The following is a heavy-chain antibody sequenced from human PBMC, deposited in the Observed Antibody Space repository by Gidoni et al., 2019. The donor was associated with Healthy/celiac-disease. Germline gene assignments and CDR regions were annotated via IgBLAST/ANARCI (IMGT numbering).Heavy chain of an antibody. Sequence: QVQLQQWGAGLLKPSETLSLTCAVYGGSFSGYYWSWIRQPPGKGLEWIGEINHSGSTNYNPSLKSRVTISVDTSKNQFSLKLSSVTAADTAVYYCARGPHCSSTSCYFDYWGQGTLVTVSS. CDR3: ARGPHCSSTSCYFDY. CDR1: GGSFSGYY. V-gene: IGHV4-34*01. J-gene: IGHJ4*02. D-gene: IGHD2-2*01. CDR2: INHSGST.